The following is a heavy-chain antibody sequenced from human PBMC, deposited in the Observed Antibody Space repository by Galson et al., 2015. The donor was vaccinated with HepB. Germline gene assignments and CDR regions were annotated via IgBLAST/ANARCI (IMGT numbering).Heavy chain of an antibody. CDR2: ISYDGSNK. CDR1: GFTFSSYG. Sequence: SLRLSCAASGFTFSSYGMHWVRQAPGKGLECVAVISYDGSNKYYADSVKGRFTISRDNSKNTLYLQMNSLRAEDTAVYYCANILNDFWSGSHDYWGQGTLVTVSS. V-gene: IGHV3-30*18. D-gene: IGHD3-3*01. J-gene: IGHJ4*02. CDR3: ANILNDFWSGSHDY.